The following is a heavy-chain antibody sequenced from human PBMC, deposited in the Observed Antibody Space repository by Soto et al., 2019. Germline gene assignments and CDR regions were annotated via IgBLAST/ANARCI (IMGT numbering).Heavy chain of an antibody. Sequence: SETLSLTCTVSGGSISSYYWSWIRQPPGKGLEWIGYIYYSGSTNYNPSLKSRVTISVDTSKNQFSLKLSSVTAADTAVYYCAGASQWLVRPRPAFDYWGQGTLVTVSS. CDR2: IYYSGST. J-gene: IGHJ4*02. D-gene: IGHD6-19*01. CDR3: AGASQWLVRPRPAFDY. V-gene: IGHV4-59*08. CDR1: GGSISSYY.